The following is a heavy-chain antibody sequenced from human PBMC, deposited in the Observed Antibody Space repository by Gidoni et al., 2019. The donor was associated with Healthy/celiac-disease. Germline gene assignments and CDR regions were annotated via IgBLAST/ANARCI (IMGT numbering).Heavy chain of an antibody. V-gene: IGHV3-23*01. D-gene: IGHD4-4*01. CDR1: GFPFSSEA. J-gene: IGHJ3*02. CDR3: AKAPYFMTTVTTKAWTVGDDAFDI. Sequence: EVQLLASGGGLVQPRGFLRLSCEAPGFPFSSEALRWVSQAPGKGLEWVSAISGSGGSTYYADSVKGRFTISRDNSKNTLYLQMNSLRAEDTAVYYCAKAPYFMTTVTTKAWTVGDDAFDIWGQGTMVTVSS. CDR2: ISGSGGST.